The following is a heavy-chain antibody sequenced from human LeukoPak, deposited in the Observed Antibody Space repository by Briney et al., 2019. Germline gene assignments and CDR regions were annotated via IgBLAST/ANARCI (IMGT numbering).Heavy chain of an antibody. V-gene: IGHV4-38-2*02. CDR2: MYHSGST. D-gene: IGHD3-22*01. CDR1: GYSISSGHY. CDR3: ARTFYYDSSGYYDRLRTTFQP. Sequence: SETLSLTCTVSGYSISSGHYWGWIRQPPGKGLEWIGSMYHSGSTYYNPPLKSRVTISEDTSKNQFSLKLRSVTAADTAVYYCARTFYYDSSGYYDRLRTTFQPWGQGTLVTVSS. J-gene: IGHJ1*01.